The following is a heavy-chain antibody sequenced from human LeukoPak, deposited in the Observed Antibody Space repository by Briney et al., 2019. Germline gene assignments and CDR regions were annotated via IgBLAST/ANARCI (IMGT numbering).Heavy chain of an antibody. Sequence: GGSLRLSCTASGFTFSDYAMSWVRKAPGKGLEWVSGISGSGGSIRYADSVKGRFIISRDNSKNTLYLQMNSLRAEDTAVYYCANEIRPNDYWGQGTQVTVSS. CDR2: ISGSGGSI. CDR3: ANEIRPNDY. V-gene: IGHV3-23*01. D-gene: IGHD4-17*01. J-gene: IGHJ4*02. CDR1: GFTFSDYA.